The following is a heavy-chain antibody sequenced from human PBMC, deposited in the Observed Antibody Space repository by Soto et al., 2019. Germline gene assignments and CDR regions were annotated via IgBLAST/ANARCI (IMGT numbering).Heavy chain of an antibody. Sequence: GGSLRLSCAASGFTFSSYWMHWVRQAPGKGLVWVSRIQTDGRNANYAESVRGRFTISRDNAQNTVFLQMSSLRAEDTAVYYCARGIRNYYGMDVWGQGTTVTVS. J-gene: IGHJ6*02. V-gene: IGHV3-74*01. CDR3: ARGIRNYYGMDV. D-gene: IGHD1-20*01. CDR1: GFTFSSYW. CDR2: IQTDGRNA.